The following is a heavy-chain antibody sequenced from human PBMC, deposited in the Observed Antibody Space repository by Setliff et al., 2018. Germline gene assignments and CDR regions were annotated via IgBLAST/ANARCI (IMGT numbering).Heavy chain of an antibody. D-gene: IGHD3-22*01. V-gene: IGHV4-31*03. CDR2: IYYTGST. J-gene: IGHJ2*01. Sequence: PSETLSLTCTVSGGSINSGDYFWSWFRQLPGKGLEWIGYIYYTGSTHYNPSLKSRLTMSVDTSKNQFSLNLKSVTAADTAVYFCARDGSYYDRGGNRTWFFDLWGRGTLVIVSS. CDR1: GGSINSGDYF. CDR3: ARDGSYYDRGGNRTWFFDL.